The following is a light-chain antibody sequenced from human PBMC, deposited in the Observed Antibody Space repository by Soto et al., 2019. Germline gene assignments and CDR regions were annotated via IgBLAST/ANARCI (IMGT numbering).Light chain of an antibody. CDR1: QSVSSN. Sequence: EIVMMQSPATLSVSPGERATLSCRASQSVSSNLAWYQQKPGQAPRLLIYGASTRATGIPARFSGSGSGTEFTLTIGSLQSEDFAVYYCQQYNNWPRGTFGQGTKMEIK. V-gene: IGKV3-15*01. CDR3: QQYNNWPRGT. CDR2: GAS. J-gene: IGKJ2*02.